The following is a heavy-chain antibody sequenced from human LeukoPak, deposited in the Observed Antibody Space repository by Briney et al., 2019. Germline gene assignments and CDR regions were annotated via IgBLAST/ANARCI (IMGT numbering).Heavy chain of an antibody. V-gene: IGHV1-18*01. J-gene: IGHJ4*02. CDR3: ARAPYYYDSSGYYSDFDY. CDR2: ISAYNGNT. D-gene: IGHD3-22*01. CDR1: GYTLTELS. Sequence: AASVKVSCKVSGYTLTELSMHWVRQAPGKGLEWMGWISAYNGNTNYAQKLQGRVTMTTDTSTSTAYMELRSLRSDDTAVYYCARAPYYYDSSGYYSDFDYWGQGTLVTVSS.